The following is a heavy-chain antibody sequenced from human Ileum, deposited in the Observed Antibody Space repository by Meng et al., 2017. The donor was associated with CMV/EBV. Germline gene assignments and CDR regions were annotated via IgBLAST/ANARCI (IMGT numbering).Heavy chain of an antibody. D-gene: IGHD6-13*01. CDR2: ISTNTGNP. Sequence: GQLVQSGSDLEKPGASVKVSCKASGYAFTRNAINWVRQAPGQGLGWMGWISTNTGNPTYAQGFAGRFVFSLDTSVSTAYLQISGLKAEDTAIYYCARDSGYTRSWSGDYWGQGTLVTVSS. J-gene: IGHJ4*02. V-gene: IGHV7-4-1*02. CDR1: GYAFTRNA. CDR3: ARDSGYTRSWSGDY.